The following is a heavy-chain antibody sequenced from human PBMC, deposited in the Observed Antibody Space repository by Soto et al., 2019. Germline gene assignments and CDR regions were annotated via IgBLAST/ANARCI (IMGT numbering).Heavy chain of an antibody. V-gene: IGHV3-74*01. CDR1: GFTFSSYW. CDR3: ARDAYISGYYQFDY. CDR2: IHFDGSTT. Sequence: VQLVESGGGLVQPGGSLRLSCAASGFTFSSYWMHWVRQVPGKGLVWVSRIHFDGSTTHYADSVKGRFTISRDNAKNTLSLQMNSLRAEDTAVYYCARDAYISGYYQFDYWGQGTLVTVSS. D-gene: IGHD6-19*01. J-gene: IGHJ4*02.